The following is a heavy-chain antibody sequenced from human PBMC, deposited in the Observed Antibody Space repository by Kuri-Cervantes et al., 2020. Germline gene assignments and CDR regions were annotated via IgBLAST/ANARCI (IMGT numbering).Heavy chain of an antibody. CDR3: ATPGGHSGYAYGLDV. CDR1: GYTFTGYY. CDR2: INPNSGGT. Sequence: ASVKVSCKASGYTFTGYYMHWVRQAPGQGLEWMGRINPNSGGTNYAQKFQGRVTMTRDTSISTAYMEMSSLTFDDTGVYYCATPGGHSGYAYGLDVWGQGTTVTVSS. J-gene: IGHJ6*02. V-gene: IGHV1-2*05. D-gene: IGHD5-12*01.